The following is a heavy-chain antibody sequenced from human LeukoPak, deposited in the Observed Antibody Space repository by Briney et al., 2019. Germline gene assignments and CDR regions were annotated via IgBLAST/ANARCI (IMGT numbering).Heavy chain of an antibody. J-gene: IGHJ4*02. CDR1: GFTFSSYS. V-gene: IGHV3-21*01. Sequence: GGSLRLSCAASGFTFSSYSINWVRQAPGKGLEWVSSISSSSSYIYYADSVKGRFTISRDNAKNSLYLQMNSLRAEDTAVYYCARDRTNYYDSSGYWDYWGQGTLVTVSS. D-gene: IGHD3-22*01. CDR2: ISSSSSYI. CDR3: ARDRTNYYDSSGYWDY.